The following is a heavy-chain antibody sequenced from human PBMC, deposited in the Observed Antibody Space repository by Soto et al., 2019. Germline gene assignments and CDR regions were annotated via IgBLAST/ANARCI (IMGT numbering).Heavy chain of an antibody. D-gene: IGHD1-7*01. CDR1: GFTFSDYY. CDR2: ISSSGSTI. V-gene: IGHV3-11*01. CDR3: ARDILELYYYYGMDV. Sequence: PGGSLRLSCAASGFTFSDYYMSWIRQAPGKGLEWVSYISSSGSTIYYADSVKGRFTISRDNAKNSLYLQMNSLRAEDTAVYYCARDILELYYYYGMDVWGQGTTVTVSS. J-gene: IGHJ6*02.